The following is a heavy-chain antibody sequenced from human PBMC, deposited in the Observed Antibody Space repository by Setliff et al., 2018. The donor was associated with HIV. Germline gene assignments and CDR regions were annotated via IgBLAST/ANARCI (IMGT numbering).Heavy chain of an antibody. J-gene: IGHJ6*03. D-gene: IGHD2-8*01. CDR3: ARVEMVYVFPYYYYYYMDV. CDR1: GLTFSDYG. CDR2: IKSKSYGETT. V-gene: IGHV3-49*04. Sequence: GESLKISCTVTGLTFSDYGISWVRQAPGKGLEWVGFIKSKSYGETTEYAASLKCRFVISRDDSISIAYLQMNSLKNEDTAVYYCARVEMVYVFPYYYYYYMDVWGKGTTVTVSS.